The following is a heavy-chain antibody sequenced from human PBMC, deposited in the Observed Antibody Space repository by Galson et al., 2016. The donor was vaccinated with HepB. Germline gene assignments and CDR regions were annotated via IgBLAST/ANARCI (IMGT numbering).Heavy chain of an antibody. CDR3: STLNPASPYFDY. V-gene: IGHV3-53*01. CDR2: IYSGGNT. Sequence: SLRLSCAASEFTVSNNYMSWVRQAPGKGLEWVSLIYSGGNTRYADSVKGRFTISRDNSENTVYLQMNSLRAEDTAVYYCSTLNPASPYFDYWGRGTLVTVSS. J-gene: IGHJ4*01. CDR1: EFTVSNNY.